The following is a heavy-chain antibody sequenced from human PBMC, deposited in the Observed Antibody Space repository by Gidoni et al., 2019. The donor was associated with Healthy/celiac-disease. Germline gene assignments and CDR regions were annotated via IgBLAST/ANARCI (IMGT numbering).Heavy chain of an antibody. CDR3: ARGSLDYGGNSGVYYYYMDV. CDR2: LSAYKGNT. V-gene: IGHV1-18*01. D-gene: IGHD4-17*01. CDR1: GYTFTSYG. Sequence: QVQLVQSGAEVKKPGASVKVSCKASGYTFTSYGIRWVRQALGQGLEWMGWLSAYKGNTNYAQKLQGRVTMTTDTSTSTAYMELRSLRSDDTAVYYCARGSLDYGGNSGVYYYYMDVWGKGTTVTVSS. J-gene: IGHJ6*03.